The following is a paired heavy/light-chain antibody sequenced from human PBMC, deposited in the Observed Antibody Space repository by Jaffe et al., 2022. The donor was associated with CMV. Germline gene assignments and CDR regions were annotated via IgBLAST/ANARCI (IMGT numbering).Heavy chain of an antibody. Sequence: EVQLVESGGGLVQPGGSLRLSCSASGFTFSSYAMHWVRQAPGKGLEYVSAISSNGGSTYYADSVKGRFTISRDNSKNTLYLQMSSLRAEDTAVYYCVCGLGIVVVVAATESVYWGQGTLVTVSS. D-gene: IGHD2-15*01. CDR2: ISSNGGST. V-gene: IGHV3-64D*06. CDR1: GFTFSSYA. CDR3: VCGLGIVVVVAATESVY. J-gene: IGHJ4*02.
Light chain of an antibody. CDR2: KVS. J-gene: IGKJ1*01. CDR3: MQGTHWPSLT. V-gene: IGKV2-30*02. Sequence: DVVMTQSPLSLPVTLGQPASISCRSSQSLVHSDGNTYLNWFQQRPGQSPRRLIYKVSNRDSGVPDRFSGSGSGTDFTLKISRVEAEDVGVYYCMQGTHWPSLTFGQGTKVEIK. CDR1: QSLVHSDGNTY.